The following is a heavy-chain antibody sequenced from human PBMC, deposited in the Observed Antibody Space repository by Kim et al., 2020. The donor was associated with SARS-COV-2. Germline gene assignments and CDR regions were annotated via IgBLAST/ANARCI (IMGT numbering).Heavy chain of an antibody. J-gene: IGHJ4*02. V-gene: IGHV1-69*01. Sequence: NDAQKLQGRVTSTADESTSTAYMELSSLRSEDTAVYYCARSVSYGSFDYWGQGTLVTVSS. D-gene: IGHD5-18*01. CDR3: ARSVSYGSFDY.